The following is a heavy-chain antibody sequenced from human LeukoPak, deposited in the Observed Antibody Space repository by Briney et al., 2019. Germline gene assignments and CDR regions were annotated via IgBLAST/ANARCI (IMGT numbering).Heavy chain of an antibody. V-gene: IGHV3-53*01. CDR3: ARSLGDSGILYYYMDV. CDR2: IFSGGST. J-gene: IGHJ6*03. Sequence: GGSPRLSCAASEFTVSDSYMSWVRQAPGKGLQWVSVIFSGGSTYYADSVKGRFTLSRDNSKNTLYLQMNSLRAEDTAVYYCARSLGDSGILYYYMDVWGEGTTVTVSS. CDR1: EFTVSDSY. D-gene: IGHD3-10*01.